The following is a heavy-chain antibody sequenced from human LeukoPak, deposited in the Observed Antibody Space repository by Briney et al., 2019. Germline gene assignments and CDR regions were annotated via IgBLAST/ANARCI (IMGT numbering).Heavy chain of an antibody. V-gene: IGHV3-74*01. CDR2: INSDGSNT. CDR3: ASIAARLGGDY. D-gene: IGHD6-6*01. Sequence: GGSLRLSCAASGFTFSSYWMHWVRQAPGKGLVWVSRINSDGSNTSYADSVKGRFTTSRDNAKNTLYLQMNSLRAEDTAVYYCASIAARLGGDYWGQGTLVTVSS. CDR1: GFTFSSYW. J-gene: IGHJ4*02.